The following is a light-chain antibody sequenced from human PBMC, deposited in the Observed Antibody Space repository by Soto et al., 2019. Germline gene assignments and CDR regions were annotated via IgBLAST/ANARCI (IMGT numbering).Light chain of an antibody. CDR2: STN. CDR1: SGSVSTTYY. Sequence: QAVVTQEPSFSVSPGGTVTLTSGLTSGSVSTTYYPSWYQQTPGQAPRTLIYSTNIRSSGVPDRFSGSILGNKAALTITGAKPDDESDYHCMLYMGGGLVVFGGGTKLTVL. CDR3: MLYMGGGLVV. J-gene: IGLJ2*01. V-gene: IGLV8-61*01.